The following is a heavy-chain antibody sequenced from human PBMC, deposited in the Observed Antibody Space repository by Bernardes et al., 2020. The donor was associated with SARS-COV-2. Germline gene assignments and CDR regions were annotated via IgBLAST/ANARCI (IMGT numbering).Heavy chain of an antibody. V-gene: IGHV4-59*01. Sequence: SETLSLTCTVSGGSISSYYWSWIRQPPGKGLEWIGYIYYSGSTNYKSSLKSRVTISVDTSKNQFSLKLSSVTAADTAVYYCARDRVKQQLGYNYYGMDVWGQGTTVTVSS. CDR1: GGSISSYY. D-gene: IGHD6-13*01. CDR3: ARDRVKQQLGYNYYGMDV. CDR2: IYYSGST. J-gene: IGHJ6*02.